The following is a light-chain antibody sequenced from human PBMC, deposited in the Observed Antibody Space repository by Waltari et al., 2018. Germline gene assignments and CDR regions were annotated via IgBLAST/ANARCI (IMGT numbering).Light chain of an antibody. Sequence: NFMLTQPHSVSESPGKTVTISCTGSSGSIASNSVQWYQQRPGSAPTTVIYEDNLRPSGVPDRFSGSIDRSSNSASRTISGLRTEDEADYYCQSYDSSSWVFGGGTKVTVL. CDR2: EDN. CDR1: SGSIASNS. CDR3: QSYDSSSWV. J-gene: IGLJ3*02. V-gene: IGLV6-57*02.